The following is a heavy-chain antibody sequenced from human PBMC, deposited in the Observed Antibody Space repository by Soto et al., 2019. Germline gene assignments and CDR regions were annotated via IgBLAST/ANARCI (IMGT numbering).Heavy chain of an antibody. J-gene: IGHJ6*03. V-gene: IGHV1-8*01. CDR1: GYTFTSYD. D-gene: IGHD2-2*02. CDR2: MNPNSGNT. CDR3: AVVPAAIRSYYYYMDV. Sequence: GASVKVSCQASGYTFTSYDINWVRQATGQGLEWMGWMNPNSGNTGYAQKFQGRVTMTRNTSISTAYMELSSLRSEDTAVYYCAVVPAAIRSYYYYMDVWGKGTTVTVSS.